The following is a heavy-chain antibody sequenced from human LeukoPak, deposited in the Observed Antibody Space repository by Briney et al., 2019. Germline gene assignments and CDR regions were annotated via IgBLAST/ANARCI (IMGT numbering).Heavy chain of an antibody. CDR1: GYTFTGYY. Sequence: ASVKVSCKASGYTFTGYYMNWVRQAPGQGLEWMGWINPNSGGTNYAQKFQGRVTMTRDTSISTAYMELSRLRSDDTAVYYCARDTAHSGYDWDYYYYYMDVWGKGTTVTVSS. V-gene: IGHV1-2*02. CDR2: INPNSGGT. J-gene: IGHJ6*03. CDR3: ARDTAHSGYDWDYYYYYMDV. D-gene: IGHD5-12*01.